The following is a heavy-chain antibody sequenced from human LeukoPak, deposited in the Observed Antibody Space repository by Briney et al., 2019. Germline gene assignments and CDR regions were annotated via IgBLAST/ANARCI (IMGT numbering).Heavy chain of an antibody. J-gene: IGHJ4*02. Sequence: PGGSLRLSCAASGFTFSSYAMSWVRQAPGKGLEWVSAISGSGGSTYYADSVKGRFTISRDNSKNTLYLQMNSLRAEDTAVYYCAKSPEVGFSSGDDYWGQGTLVTVSS. V-gene: IGHV3-23*01. CDR3: AKSPEVGFSSGDDY. D-gene: IGHD6-19*01. CDR1: GFTFSSYA. CDR2: ISGSGGST.